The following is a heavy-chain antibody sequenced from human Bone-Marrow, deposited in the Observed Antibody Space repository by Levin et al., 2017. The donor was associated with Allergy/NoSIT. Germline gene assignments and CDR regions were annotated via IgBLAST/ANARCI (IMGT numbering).Heavy chain of an antibody. J-gene: IGHJ6*02. CDR3: ARGANVVPGGMAV. D-gene: IGHD3-10*02. V-gene: IGHV3-66*01. CDR2: IQSGGST. CDR1: GFSVSRHF. Sequence: GESLKISCAASGFSVSRHFMNWVRQAPGKGLEWVSVIQSGGSTDYVDSVKGRFTISRDKTTNTLYLQMNSLRVEDTAVYYCARGANVVPGGMAVWGQGTKVTVSS.